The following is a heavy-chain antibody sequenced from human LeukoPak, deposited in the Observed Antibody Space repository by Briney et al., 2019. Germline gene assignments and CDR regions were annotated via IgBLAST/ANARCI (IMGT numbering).Heavy chain of an antibody. CDR1: GGTFSSYA. V-gene: IGHV1-69*05. CDR2: IIPIFGTA. Sequence: ASVKVSCKAPGGTFSSYAISWVRQAPGQGLEWMGGIIPIFGTANYAQKFQGRVTITTDESTSTAYMELSSLRSEDTAVYYCASLTACSGGSCYPYYYYMDVWGKGTTVTVSS. CDR3: ASLTACSGGSCYPYYYYMDV. J-gene: IGHJ6*03. D-gene: IGHD2-15*01.